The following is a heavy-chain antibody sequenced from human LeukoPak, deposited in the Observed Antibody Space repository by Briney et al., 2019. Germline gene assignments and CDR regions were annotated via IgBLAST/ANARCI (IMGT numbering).Heavy chain of an antibody. CDR3: ARDDQELGYAFDI. V-gene: IGHV1-18*04. CDR1: GYTFTGYY. Sequence: ASVKVSCKASGYTFTGYYMHWVRQAPGQGLEWMGWISAYNGNTNYAQKLQGRVTMTTDTSTSTAYMELRSLRSDDTAVYYCARDDQELGYAFDIWGQGTMVTVSS. CDR2: ISAYNGNT. D-gene: IGHD1-26*01. J-gene: IGHJ3*02.